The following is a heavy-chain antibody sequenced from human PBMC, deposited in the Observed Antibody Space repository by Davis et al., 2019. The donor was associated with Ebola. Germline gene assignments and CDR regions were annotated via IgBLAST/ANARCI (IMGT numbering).Heavy chain of an antibody. J-gene: IGHJ2*01. CDR1: GFTFSSYW. V-gene: IGHV3-7*01. Sequence: GESLKISCAASGFTFSSYWMSWVRQAPGKGLEWVANIKQDGSEKYYVDSVKGRFTISRDGPRKSLYLQMNSLRAEDTALYYCAKKGSYWYFDLWGRGTLVTVSS. CDR3: AKKGSYWYFDL. CDR2: IKQDGSEK.